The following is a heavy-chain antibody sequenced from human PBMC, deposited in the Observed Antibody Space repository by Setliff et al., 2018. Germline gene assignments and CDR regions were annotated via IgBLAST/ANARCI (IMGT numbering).Heavy chain of an antibody. V-gene: IGHV1-69*05. J-gene: IGHJ3*01. D-gene: IGHD2-15*01. Sequence: SVKVSCKASGGSFRNSGSGWVRQAPGQGLEWIGGIVPMYGPAKYAQKFQGRVEITTDESTNTAYMELSSLTSDDTATYYCAKASVWVVDANCGSFDVWGQGTVVTVSS. CDR2: IVPMYGPA. CDR3: AKASVWVVDANCGSFDV. CDR1: GGSFRNSG.